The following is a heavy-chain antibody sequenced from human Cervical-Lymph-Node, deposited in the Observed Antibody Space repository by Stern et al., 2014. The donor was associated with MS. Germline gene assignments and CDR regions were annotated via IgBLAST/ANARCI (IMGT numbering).Heavy chain of an antibody. J-gene: IGHJ6*02. CDR1: GFTFSSYN. CDR3: ARDDLRSYYGMDV. V-gene: IGHV3-21*01. CDR2: ITSTGYR. Sequence: EVQLLESGGGLVKPGGSLRLSCAASGFTFSSYNMNWVRQAPGKGVEWVSSITSTGYRYNADSLKGRFTISRDNAKNSLYLHMNSLRAEDTAVYYCARDDLRSYYGMDVWGQGTTVTVSS.